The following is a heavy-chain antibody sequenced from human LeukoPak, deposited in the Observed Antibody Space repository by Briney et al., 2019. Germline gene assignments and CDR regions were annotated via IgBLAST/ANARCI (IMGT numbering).Heavy chain of an antibody. CDR3: ARQLPTAAADTRGYFDY. D-gene: IGHD6-25*01. CDR2: LYYGESS. V-gene: IGHV4-39*01. J-gene: IGHJ4*02. Sequence: PSETLSLTCTVSGGSISFISSSTYCWGWIRQAPGKGLEWIGSLYYGESSHYNPSLKSRATLSVDTSNNQFSLKLTSVTAADAAVYFCARQLPTAAADTRGYFDYWGQGTVVTVSS. CDR1: GGSISFISSSTYC.